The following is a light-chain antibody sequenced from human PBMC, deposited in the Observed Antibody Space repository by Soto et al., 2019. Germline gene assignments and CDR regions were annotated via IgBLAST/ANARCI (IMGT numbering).Light chain of an antibody. CDR3: QQLNSFPIP. V-gene: IGKV1-9*01. CDR2: GAS. J-gene: IGKJ3*01. CDR1: QGISSF. Sequence: IQLTQSPSSLSASVGDRVTITCRASQGISSFLAWYQQKPGKAPKLLIYGASTLQSGVPSRFSGSGSGTDFTLTIGSLQPEHFATYYCQQLNSFPIPFGPGTKVDIK.